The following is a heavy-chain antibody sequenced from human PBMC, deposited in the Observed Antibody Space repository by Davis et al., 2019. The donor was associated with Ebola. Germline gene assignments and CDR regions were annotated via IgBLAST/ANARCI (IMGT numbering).Heavy chain of an antibody. D-gene: IGHD4-17*01. V-gene: IGHV3-13*04. CDR1: GFTVSSYD. Sequence: GESLKISCAASGFTVSSYDMHWVRQVRGKGLEWVSSLGPAGDTFYADSVKGRFTISRDGAKNSLYLQMNSLRAGDTAVYFCVREVTDYDSPYYYVDVWGQGTAVTVSS. CDR3: VREVTDYDSPYYYVDV. CDR2: LGPAGDT. J-gene: IGHJ6*02.